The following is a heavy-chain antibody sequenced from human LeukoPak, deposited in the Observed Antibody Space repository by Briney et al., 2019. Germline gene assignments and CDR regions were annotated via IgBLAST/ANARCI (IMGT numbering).Heavy chain of an antibody. J-gene: IGHJ3*02. CDR3: AGDADLGTTITGAFDI. CDR2: IKQDGSEK. V-gene: IGHV3-7*01. Sequence: GGSLRLSCAASGFTFNSYWMSWVRQAPGKGLEWVANIKQDGSEKFHVDSVKGRFTVSRDNAKNSLYLQMNSLRAEDTAVYYCAGDADLGTTITGAFDIWGQGTMVTVSA. CDR1: GFTFNSYW. D-gene: IGHD5-24*01.